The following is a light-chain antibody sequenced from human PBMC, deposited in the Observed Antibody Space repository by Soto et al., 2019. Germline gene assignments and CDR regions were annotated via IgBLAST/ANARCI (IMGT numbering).Light chain of an antibody. CDR1: QTVSSW. J-gene: IGKJ1*01. CDR3: QQYNTFPLT. Sequence: TQSPGTLSLSPGERATLSCRASQTVSSWLAWYQQKPGKAPKFLIFDASSLKSGVPSRFSGSGSGTEFTLTISSLQPDDFETYYCQQYNTFPLTLGQGTKVDIK. CDR2: DAS. V-gene: IGKV1-5*01.